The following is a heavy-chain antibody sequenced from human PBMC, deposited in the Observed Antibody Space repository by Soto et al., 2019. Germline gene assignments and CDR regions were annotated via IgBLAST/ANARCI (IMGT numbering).Heavy chain of an antibody. V-gene: IGHV1-69*12. CDR2: IIPIFGTA. CDR1: GGTFSSYA. CDR3: ASRDSGNFGSYYYYGMDV. D-gene: IGHD1-26*01. Sequence: QVQLVQSGAEVKKPGSAVKVSCKASGGTFSSYAITWVRQAPGQGLEWRGGIIPIFGTANYAQKFQDRVTITANESTSTPYMELSSLRSEDTAVYYCASRDSGNFGSYYYYGMDVWGQGTTVTVSS. J-gene: IGHJ6*02.